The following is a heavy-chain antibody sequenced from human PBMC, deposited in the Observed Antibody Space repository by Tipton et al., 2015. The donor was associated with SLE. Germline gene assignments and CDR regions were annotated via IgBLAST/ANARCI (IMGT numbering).Heavy chain of an antibody. V-gene: IGHV4-61*01. J-gene: IGHJ5*02. D-gene: IGHD5-18*01. Sequence: PGLVKPSETLSLTCTVSGGSVNSGSLYWNWIRQSPGKGLEWIGTMYYSGTTYYNPSLRSRVTISVDTSKNQFSLKLSSVTAADTAVYYCARDLGYSYGTWFDPWGQGTLVTVSS. CDR2: MYYSGTT. CDR1: GGSVNSGSLY. CDR3: ARDLGYSYGTWFDP.